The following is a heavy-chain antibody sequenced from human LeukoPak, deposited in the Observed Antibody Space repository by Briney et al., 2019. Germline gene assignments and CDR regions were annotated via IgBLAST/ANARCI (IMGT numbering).Heavy chain of an antibody. D-gene: IGHD3-10*01. CDR1: GFTFSSYT. CDR3: VPPLHGSGNYPMFS. V-gene: IGHV3-21*01. CDR2: ISSSSRYT. J-gene: IGHJ5*02. Sequence: GGSLRLSCAASGFTFSSYTINWVRQAPGKGLEWVSSISSSSRYTFYADSVKGRFTISRDNAKDALYLQIHRLRAEDRAVYCCVPPLHGSGNYPMFSWGEGTLVTVSS.